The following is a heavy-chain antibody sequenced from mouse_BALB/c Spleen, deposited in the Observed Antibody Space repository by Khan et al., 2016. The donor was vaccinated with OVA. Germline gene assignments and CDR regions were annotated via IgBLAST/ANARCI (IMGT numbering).Heavy chain of an antibody. CDR1: GYSITSDYA. CDR3: ARSRDYDYDDEYARDY. D-gene: IGHD2-4*01. Sequence: EVQLVESGPGLVKPSQSLSLTCTVTGYSITSDYAWNWIRQFPGNKLEWMGYISYSGSTSYNPSLKSRISITRDTSKNQFFLQLNSVTTEDTATYYCARSRDYDYDDEYARDYWGQGTSVTVSS. CDR2: ISYSGST. J-gene: IGHJ4*01. V-gene: IGHV3-2*02.